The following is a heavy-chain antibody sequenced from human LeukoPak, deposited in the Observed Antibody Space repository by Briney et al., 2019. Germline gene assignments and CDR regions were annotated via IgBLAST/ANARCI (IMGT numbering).Heavy chain of an antibody. CDR3: ARGGYISYYYMDV. J-gene: IGHJ6*03. V-gene: IGHV4-34*01. Sequence: SETLSLTCAVYGGSFSGYYWSWIRQPPGKGLEWIGEINHSGSTNYNPSLKSRVTISVDTSKNQFSLKLSSVTAADTAVYYCARGGYISYYYMDVWGKGTMVTVSS. CDR2: INHSGST. CDR1: GGSFSGYY. D-gene: IGHD5-24*01.